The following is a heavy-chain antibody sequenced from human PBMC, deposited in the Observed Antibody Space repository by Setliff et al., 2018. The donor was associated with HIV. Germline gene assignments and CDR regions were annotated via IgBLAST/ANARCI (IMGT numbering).Heavy chain of an antibody. CDR1: GYTFINYG. J-gene: IGHJ3*02. CDR3: ATKLYCTNGVCLDAFDI. Sequence: ASVMVSCKASGYTFINYGISWVRQAPGQGLEWMGWISAYNGNTNYAQKFQGRVTMTTDTSTSTAYMEMRSLRSDDTAVYYCATKLYCTNGVCLDAFDIWGQGTMVTVSS. V-gene: IGHV1-18*01. CDR2: ISAYNGNT. D-gene: IGHD2-8*01.